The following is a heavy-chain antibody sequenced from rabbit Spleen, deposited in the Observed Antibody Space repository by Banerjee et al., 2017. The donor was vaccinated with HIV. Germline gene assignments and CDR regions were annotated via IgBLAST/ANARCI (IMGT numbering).Heavy chain of an antibody. J-gene: IGHJ4*01. CDR1: GFSLSSYA. V-gene: IGHV1S69*01. CDR3: ARDLRVYSSGAGFNF. Sequence: QSVEESGGRLDTPGTPLTLTCTVSGFSLSSYAMSWVRQAPGKGLEWIGIISNSGNTYYASWAKGRFTVSRASTTVDLKITSPTTEDTATYFCARDLRVYSSGAGFNFWGPGTLVTVS. D-gene: IGHD4-1*01. CDR2: ISNSGNT.